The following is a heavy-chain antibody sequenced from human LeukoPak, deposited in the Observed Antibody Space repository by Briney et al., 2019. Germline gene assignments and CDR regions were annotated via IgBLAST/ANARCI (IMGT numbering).Heavy chain of an antibody. V-gene: IGHV1-69*05. CDR3: ARESSYCNGNKCYSSGFDP. D-gene: IGHD2/OR15-2a*01. CDR2: IIPIFGTA. CDR1: GGTFSSYA. J-gene: IGHJ5*02. Sequence: ASVKVSCKASGGTFSSYAISWVRQAPGQGLEWMGGIIPIFGTANYAQKFQGRVTITTNTSISTAYMELSSLRSEDTAVYYCARESSYCNGNKCYSSGFDPWGQGTLVTVSS.